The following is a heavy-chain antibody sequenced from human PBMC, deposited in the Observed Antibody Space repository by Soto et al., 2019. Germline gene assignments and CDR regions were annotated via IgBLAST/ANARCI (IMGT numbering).Heavy chain of an antibody. CDR3: ARAEPVAAYCGGDCYSQVEDY. D-gene: IGHD2-21*02. J-gene: IGHJ4*02. Sequence: QVQLQQWGAGLLKPSETLSLTCAVYGGSFSGYYWSWIRQPPGKGLEWIGEINHSGSTNYNPSLKSRVTISVDTSKIQFSLKLSSVTAADTAVYYCARAEPVAAYCGGDCYSQVEDYWGQGTLVTVSS. CDR1: GGSFSGYY. CDR2: INHSGST. V-gene: IGHV4-34*01.